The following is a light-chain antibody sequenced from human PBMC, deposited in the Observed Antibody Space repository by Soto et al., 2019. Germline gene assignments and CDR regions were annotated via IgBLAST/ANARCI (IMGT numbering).Light chain of an antibody. V-gene: IGKV1-5*01. CDR3: QQSYTIPLI. CDR2: DAS. CDR1: QSISSW. Sequence: DIQMTQSPSTLSASVGDRVTITCRASQSISSWLAWYQQKPGKAPKLLIYDASSLESGVPSRFSGSGSGTEFTLTISSLQPDDFATYFCQQSYTIPLIFGGGTKVDIK. J-gene: IGKJ4*01.